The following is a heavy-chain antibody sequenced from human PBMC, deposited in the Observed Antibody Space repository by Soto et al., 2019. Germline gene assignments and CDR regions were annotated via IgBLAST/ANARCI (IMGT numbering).Heavy chain of an antibody. D-gene: IGHD6-19*01. CDR3: AREKWGSGSRWLDP. J-gene: IGHJ5*02. CDR1: GYTYISYS. V-gene: IGHV1-3*05. CDR2: INVGNGNT. Sequence: QVQVVQSGAEEKKPGASVKVSCKASGYTYISYSMHWVRQAPGQRLEWMGWINVGNGNTKYSQNFQGRVIINQDTSASTAYMELSSLTSEDTAVYYCAREKWGSGSRWLDPWGQGTLVTVSS.